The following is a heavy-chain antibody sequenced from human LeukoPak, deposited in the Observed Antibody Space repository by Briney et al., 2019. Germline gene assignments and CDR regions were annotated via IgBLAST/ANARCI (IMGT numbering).Heavy chain of an antibody. J-gene: IGHJ4*02. Sequence: SETLSLTCTVSGGSISSYDWSWIRQPPGKGLEWIGYIYYSGSTNYNPSLKRRVTISVDTSKNQFSLKLSSVTAADTAVYYCARDCSGGSCYSGFDYWGQGTLVTVSS. V-gene: IGHV4-59*01. CDR3: ARDCSGGSCYSGFDY. CDR2: IYYSGST. D-gene: IGHD2-15*01. CDR1: GGSISSYD.